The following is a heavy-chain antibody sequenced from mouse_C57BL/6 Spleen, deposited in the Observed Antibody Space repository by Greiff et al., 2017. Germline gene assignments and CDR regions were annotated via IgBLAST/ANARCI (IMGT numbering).Heavy chain of an antibody. D-gene: IGHD1-1*02. Sequence: QVQLQQPGAELVRPGSSVKLSCKASGYTFTSYWLDWVKQRPGQGLEWIGNIYPSDSETHYNQKFKDKATLTVDKSSSTAYMQRSSLTSEDSAVYYCAREGVGEYYFDYWGQGTTLTVSS. CDR2: IYPSDSET. J-gene: IGHJ2*01. CDR1: GYTFTSYW. CDR3: AREGVGEYYFDY. V-gene: IGHV1-61*01.